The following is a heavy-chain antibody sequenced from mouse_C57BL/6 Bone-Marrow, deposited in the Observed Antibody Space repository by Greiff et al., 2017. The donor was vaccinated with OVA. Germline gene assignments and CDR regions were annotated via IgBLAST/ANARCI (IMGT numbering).Heavy chain of an antibody. D-gene: IGHD2-1*01. V-gene: IGHV14-4*01. CDR2: IDPENGDT. Sequence: EVQLQESGAELVRPGASVKLSCTASGFNIKDDYMHWVKQRPEQGLEWIGWIDPENGDTEYASKFQGKATITADTSSNTAYLQLSSLTSEDTAVYYCTTRIYYSLRYFDVWGTGTTVTVSS. CDR1: GFNIKDDY. CDR3: TTRIYYSLRYFDV. J-gene: IGHJ1*03.